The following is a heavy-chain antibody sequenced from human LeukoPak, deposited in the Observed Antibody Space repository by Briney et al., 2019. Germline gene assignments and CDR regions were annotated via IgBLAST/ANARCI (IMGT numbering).Heavy chain of an antibody. Sequence: PGGSLRLSCAASGFTFSSYAMSWVRQAPGKGLEWVSAISGSGGSTYYADSVKGRFTISRDNSKNTLYLQMNSLRAEDTAVYYCAKGLRYFDWLFGFDYWGQVTLVTVSS. CDR2: ISGSGGST. CDR3: AKGLRYFDWLFGFDY. CDR1: GFTFSSYA. D-gene: IGHD3-9*01. V-gene: IGHV3-23*01. J-gene: IGHJ4*02.